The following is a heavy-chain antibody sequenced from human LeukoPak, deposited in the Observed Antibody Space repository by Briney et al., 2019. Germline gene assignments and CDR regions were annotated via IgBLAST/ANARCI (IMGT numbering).Heavy chain of an antibody. CDR2: IFYIGST. Sequence: PSEPLTLTCTVSGGSISSRGYYWGWIRQRPGKGLEWIGSIFYIGSTNYNPSLKSRVTISVETSKNQFSLKLSSVTAADASVYYCASHTAMVSVGFDYWGQGNLVTVSS. J-gene: IGHJ4*02. CDR1: GGSISSRGYY. D-gene: IGHD5-18*01. CDR3: ASHTAMVSVGFDY. V-gene: IGHV4-39*01.